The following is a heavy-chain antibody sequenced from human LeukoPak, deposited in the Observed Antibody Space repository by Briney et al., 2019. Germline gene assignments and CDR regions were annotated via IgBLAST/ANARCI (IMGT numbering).Heavy chain of an antibody. Sequence: GGSLRLSCAASGFTFSSYWMHWVRQAPGKGLVWVSCIDSAGTNTYYADSVKGRFTISRDNAKSTLYLQISSLRAEDTAVYYCIRDTQSHFDYWGQGALVTVSS. CDR2: IDSAGTNT. J-gene: IGHJ4*02. CDR1: GFTFSSYW. CDR3: IRDTQSHFDY. V-gene: IGHV3-74*01.